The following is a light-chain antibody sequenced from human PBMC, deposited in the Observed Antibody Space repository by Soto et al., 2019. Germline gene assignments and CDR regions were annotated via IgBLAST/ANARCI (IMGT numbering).Light chain of an antibody. V-gene: IGKV3-11*01. CDR3: QQRSTWPQT. CDR2: ESS. Sequence: EIVLTQSPATLSLSPGERATLSCRASQSVDNYLDWYQQKPGQAPRLLIYESSNRATGIPARFSGSGSGTDFCLTISSLEPEDFAVYYCQQRSTWPQTFGQGTKVDIK. CDR1: QSVDNY. J-gene: IGKJ1*01.